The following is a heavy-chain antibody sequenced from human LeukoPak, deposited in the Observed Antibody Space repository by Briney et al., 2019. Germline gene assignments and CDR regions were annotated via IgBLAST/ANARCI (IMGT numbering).Heavy chain of an antibody. CDR1: GVSISSYY. CDR3: ARLLRRVGAFDI. J-gene: IGHJ3*02. D-gene: IGHD3-9*01. CDR2: ICYSGST. V-gene: IGHV4-59*01. Sequence: PSETLSLTCTVSGVSISSYYWSWIRQPPGKGLEWIGYICYSGSTNYNPSLKSRVTISVDTSKNQFSLKLSSVTAADTAVYYCARLLRRVGAFDIWGQGTMVTVSS.